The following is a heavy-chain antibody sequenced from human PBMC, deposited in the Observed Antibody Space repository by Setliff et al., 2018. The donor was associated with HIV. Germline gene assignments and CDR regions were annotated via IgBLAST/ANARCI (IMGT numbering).Heavy chain of an antibody. V-gene: IGHV1-69*13. J-gene: IGHJ6*03. D-gene: IGHD5-18*01. CDR3: ARDPRSGYDSDTAMVTVYYYYMDV. CDR1: GGTFSSYP. Sequence: SVKVSCKASGGTFSSYPISWVRQAPGQGLEWMGGIIPIFGTTHYAQKFQGRVTVTADESTSTAYMQLSSLRSDDTAVYYCARDPRSGYDSDTAMVTVYYYYMDVWGKGTTVTVSS. CDR2: IIPIFGTT.